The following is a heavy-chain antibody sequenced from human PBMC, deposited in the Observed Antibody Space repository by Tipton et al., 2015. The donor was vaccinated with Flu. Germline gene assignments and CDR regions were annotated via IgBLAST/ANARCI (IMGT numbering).Heavy chain of an antibody. V-gene: IGHV3-7*01. D-gene: IGHD3-3*01. J-gene: IGHJ5*02. CDR1: GFTFSNYW. CDR2: IKEDGSKV. Sequence: AASGFTFSNYWMNWVRQAPGKGLEWVGNIKEDGSKVYYVDSVKGRFTISRDNAKNSLYLQMNSLRADDTAVYYCGANMESWGQGTLVTVSS. CDR3: GANMES.